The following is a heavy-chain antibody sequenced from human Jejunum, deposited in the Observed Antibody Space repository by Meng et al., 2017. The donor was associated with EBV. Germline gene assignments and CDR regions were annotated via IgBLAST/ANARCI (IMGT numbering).Heavy chain of an antibody. V-gene: IGHV3-21*02. CDR1: GFTFSSYS. D-gene: IGHD3-16*02. Sequence: EVQLVGLGGGLVKPGGSLSLSCAASGFTFSSYSMNWVRQAPGKGLEWVSYISSGSSFIYYADSVKGRFTISRDDAKNSLSLQMNNLGADDTAVYYCVRDSSFNVHWGQGTLVTVSS. CDR2: ISSGSSFI. J-gene: IGHJ4*02. CDR3: VRDSSFNVH.